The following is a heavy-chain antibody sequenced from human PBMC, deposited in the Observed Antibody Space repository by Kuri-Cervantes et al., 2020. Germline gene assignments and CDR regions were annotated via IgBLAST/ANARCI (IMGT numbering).Heavy chain of an antibody. J-gene: IGHJ4*02. CDR3: AKVLEQQLVLDY. D-gene: IGHD6-13*01. V-gene: IGHV3-30-3*01. CDR1: GFTLSNHA. Sequence: GESLKISCAASGFTLSNHAMNWVRQAAGKGLEWVALISFDGSNKYYVDSVKGRFTISRDNSKNTLYLQMNSLRAEDTAVYYCAKVLEQQLVLDYWGQGTLVTVSS. CDR2: ISFDGSNK.